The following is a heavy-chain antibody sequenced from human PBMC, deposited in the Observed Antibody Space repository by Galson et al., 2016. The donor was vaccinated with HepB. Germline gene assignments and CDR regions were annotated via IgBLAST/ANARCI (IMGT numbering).Heavy chain of an antibody. Sequence: SVKVSCKASGGTFSSYAISWVRQAPGQGLEWMGGIIPIFGTANSAQKFQDRVTITADESTSTAYMKLSSLRSEDTAMYYCARGVDYYDRSDYGAFDIWGQGTMVTVSS. D-gene: IGHD3-22*01. CDR2: IIPIFGTA. V-gene: IGHV1-69*13. CDR1: GGTFSSYA. J-gene: IGHJ3*02. CDR3: ARGVDYYDRSDYGAFDI.